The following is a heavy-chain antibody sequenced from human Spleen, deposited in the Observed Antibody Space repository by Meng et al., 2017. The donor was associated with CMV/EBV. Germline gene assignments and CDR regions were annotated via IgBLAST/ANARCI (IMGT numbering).Heavy chain of an antibody. Sequence: SLKISCASSRFTFSDYYMSWIRQVPGKGLEWIAYISSGGSIMYYADSVKGRFTISRDNAKSSLYLQMNSLRVEDTAVYYCANNGGLAGRLLYYWGQGTRVTVSS. V-gene: IGHV3-11*04. CDR1: RFTFSDYY. CDR2: ISSGGSIM. J-gene: IGHJ4*02. CDR3: ANNGGLAGRLLYY. D-gene: IGHD2-15*01.